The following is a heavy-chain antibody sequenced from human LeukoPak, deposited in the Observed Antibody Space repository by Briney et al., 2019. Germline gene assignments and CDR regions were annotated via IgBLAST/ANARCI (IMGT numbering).Heavy chain of an antibody. CDR1: GFSFNNFG. J-gene: IGHJ5*01. CDR3: VKGWRLSDS. V-gene: IGHV3-30*18. CDR2: ISYDGSNK. D-gene: IGHD1-1*01. Sequence: GGSLRLSCAASGFSFNNFGMHWVRQAPDKGLEWVAGISYDGSNKYYADSVKGRFTISRDNSENTLYLQVNSLRDEDTAVYYCVKGWRLSDSWGQGTLVTVSS.